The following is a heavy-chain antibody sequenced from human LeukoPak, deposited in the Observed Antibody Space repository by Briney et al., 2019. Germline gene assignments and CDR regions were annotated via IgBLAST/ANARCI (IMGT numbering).Heavy chain of an antibody. J-gene: IGHJ4*02. CDR1: GYSISSGYY. D-gene: IGHD5-24*01. V-gene: IGHV4-38-2*02. CDR2: IYHSGST. CDR3: ARGPPRWLQYPNPFDY. Sequence: SETLSLTCTVSGYSISSGYYWGWIRQPPGKGLEWIGSIYHSGSTYYNPSLKSRVTISVDTSKNQFSLKLSSVTAADTAVYYCARGPPRWLQYPNPFDYWGQGTLVTVSS.